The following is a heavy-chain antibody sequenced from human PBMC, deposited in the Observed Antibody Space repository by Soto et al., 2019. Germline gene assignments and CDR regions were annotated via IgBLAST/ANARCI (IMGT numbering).Heavy chain of an antibody. CDR1: GFTFSSYG. CDR2: ISYDGSNK. J-gene: IGHJ4*02. V-gene: IGHV3-30*18. CDR3: ANGRGGSFSFDY. Sequence: VQLVESGGGVVQPGRSLRLSCAASGFTFSSYGMHWVRQAPGKGLEWVAVISYDGSNKYYADSVKGRFTISRDNSKNTLYMQMNSLRAEDTAVYYCANGRGGSFSFDYWGQGTLVTVSS. D-gene: IGHD2-15*01.